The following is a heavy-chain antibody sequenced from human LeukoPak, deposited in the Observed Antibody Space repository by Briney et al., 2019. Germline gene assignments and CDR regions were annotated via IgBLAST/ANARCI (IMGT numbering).Heavy chain of an antibody. Sequence: SETLSLTCTVSGGSISSSSYYWGWIRQPPGKGLEWIGSIYYSGSTYNNPSLKGRVTISVDTSKNQFSLKLSSVTAADTAVYYCASSIDTTIAGVRRVDPWGQGTLVTVSS. CDR3: ASSIDTTIAGVRRVDP. CDR1: GGSISSSSYY. D-gene: IGHD3-22*01. V-gene: IGHV4-39*07. CDR2: IYYSGST. J-gene: IGHJ5*02.